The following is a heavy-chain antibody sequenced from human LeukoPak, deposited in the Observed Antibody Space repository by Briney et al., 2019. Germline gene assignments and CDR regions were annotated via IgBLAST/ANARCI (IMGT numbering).Heavy chain of an antibody. J-gene: IGHJ5*02. CDR1: GGSISSYY. CDR3: ARLAAAGTGGFDP. CDR2: IYYSGST. Sequence: SETLFLTYTVSGGSISSYYWSWIRQPPGKGLEWIGYIYYSGSTNYNPSLKSRVTISVDTSKNQFSLKLSSVTAADTAVYYCARLAAAGTGGFDPWGQGTLVTVSS. V-gene: IGHV4-59*01. D-gene: IGHD6-13*01.